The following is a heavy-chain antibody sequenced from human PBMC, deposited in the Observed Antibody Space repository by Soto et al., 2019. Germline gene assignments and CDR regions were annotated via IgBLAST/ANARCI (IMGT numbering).Heavy chain of an antibody. V-gene: IGHV2-5*02. CDR3: AHTRITHWFTSIAVNWFDP. D-gene: IGHD6-19*01. Sequence: SGPTLVKPTQTLTLTCTFSGFSLSTSGVGVGWIRQPPGKALEWLALIYWDDDKRYSPSLKSRLTITKDTSKNQVVLTMTNMDPVDTATYYCAHTRITHWFTSIAVNWFDPWGQGTLVTVSS. J-gene: IGHJ5*02. CDR1: GFSLSTSGVG. CDR2: IYWDDDK.